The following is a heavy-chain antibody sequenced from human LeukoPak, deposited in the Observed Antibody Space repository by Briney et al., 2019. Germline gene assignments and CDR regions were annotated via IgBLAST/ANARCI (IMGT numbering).Heavy chain of an antibody. CDR3: ARGKAHCSCTSCYGGWFDP. Sequence: GASVKVSCLASGYTFTSYDINWVRQATGQGLEWMGWMNPNSGNTGYAQKFQGRVTMTRNTSISTAYMELSSLRSEDTAVYYCARGKAHCSCTSCYGGWFDPWGQGTLVTVSS. V-gene: IGHV1-8*01. J-gene: IGHJ5*02. CDR1: GYTFTSYD. D-gene: IGHD2-2*01. CDR2: MNPNSGNT.